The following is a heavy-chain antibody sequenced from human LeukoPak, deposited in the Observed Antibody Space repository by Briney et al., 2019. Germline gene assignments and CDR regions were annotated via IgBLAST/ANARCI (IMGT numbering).Heavy chain of an antibody. J-gene: IGHJ4*02. CDR1: GYTFTGYY. CDR2: INPNSGGT. V-gene: IGHV1-2*04. D-gene: IGHD3-3*01. CDR3: ARVSRSGYYQIFDY. Sequence: ASVKVSCKASGYTFTGYYMHWVRQAPGQGLEWMGWINPNSGGTNYAQKFQGWVTMTRDTSISTAYMELSRLRSDDTAVYYCARVSRSGYYQIFDYWGQGTLVTVSS.